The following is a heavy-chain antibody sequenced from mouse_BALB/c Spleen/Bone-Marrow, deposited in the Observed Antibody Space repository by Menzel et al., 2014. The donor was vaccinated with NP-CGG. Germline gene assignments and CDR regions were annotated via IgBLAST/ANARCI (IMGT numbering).Heavy chain of an antibody. V-gene: IGHV3-5*02. CDR2: IYYSGTI. D-gene: IGHD2-14*01. CDR3: ARAYYRYAMDY. Sequence: DVKLQESGPGLVKPSQTVSLTCTVTGISITTGNYRWSWIRQFPGNKLEWIGFIYYSGTITYNPSLTSRTTITRDTPKNQFFLEMNSLTAEDTATYYCARAYYRYAMDYWGQGTSVTVSS. J-gene: IGHJ4*01. CDR1: GISITTGNYR.